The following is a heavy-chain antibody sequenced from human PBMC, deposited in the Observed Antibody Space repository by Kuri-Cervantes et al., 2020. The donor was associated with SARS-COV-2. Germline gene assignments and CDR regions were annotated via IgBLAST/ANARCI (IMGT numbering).Heavy chain of an antibody. J-gene: IGHJ4*02. CDR2: IVVGSGNT. D-gene: IGHD6-6*01. V-gene: IGHV1-58*02. CDR1: GFTFTSSA. CDR3: ARHIIAARPLVDY. Sequence: SVKVSCKASGFTFTSSAMQWVRQARGQRLEWIGWIVVGSGNTNYAQKFQERVTITRDMSTSTAYMELSSLRSEDTAVYYCARHIIAARPLVDYWGQGTLVTVSS.